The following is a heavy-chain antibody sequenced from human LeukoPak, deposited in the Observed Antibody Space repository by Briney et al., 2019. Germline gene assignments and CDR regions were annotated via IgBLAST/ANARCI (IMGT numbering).Heavy chain of an antibody. D-gene: IGHD5-24*01. J-gene: IGHJ5*02. CDR2: MNPNSGNT. V-gene: IGHV1-8*01. Sequence: ASVKVSCKASGYTFTSYDINWVRQAPGQGLEWMRWMNPNSGNTGYAQKFQGRVTMTRNTSISTAYMELSSLRSEDTAVYYCARGGRDGYNRHNWFDPWGQGTLVTVSS. CDR3: ARGGRDGYNRHNWFDP. CDR1: GYTFTSYD.